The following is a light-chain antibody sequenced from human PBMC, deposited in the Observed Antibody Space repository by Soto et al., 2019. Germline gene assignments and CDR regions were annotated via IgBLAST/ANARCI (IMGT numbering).Light chain of an antibody. CDR3: QQYNNRWT. CDR1: QSVGSN. Sequence: EIVMTQSPATLSVSPGERATLSCRARQSVGSNLAWYQQKPGQAPRLLIYGASTRAAGIPARFSGSGSGTEFTLPISSLQSEDFAVYFCQQYNNRWTFVTGTKVEIK. J-gene: IGKJ1*01. CDR2: GAS. V-gene: IGKV3-15*01.